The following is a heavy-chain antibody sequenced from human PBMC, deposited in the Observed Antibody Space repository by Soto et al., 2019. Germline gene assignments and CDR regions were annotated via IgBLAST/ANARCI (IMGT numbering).Heavy chain of an antibody. D-gene: IGHD3-3*01. CDR3: ARDKRDLRFLEWSYYFDY. Sequence: PGGSRRLSCAAAGVTFSSCAMHWVRQAPGKGLEWVALISYDGSNKYYADSVKGRFTISRDNSKNTLYLQMNSLRAEDTAVYYCARDKRDLRFLEWSYYFDYWGQGTLVTVSS. V-gene: IGHV3-30-3*01. J-gene: IGHJ4*02. CDR2: ISYDGSNK. CDR1: GVTFSSCA.